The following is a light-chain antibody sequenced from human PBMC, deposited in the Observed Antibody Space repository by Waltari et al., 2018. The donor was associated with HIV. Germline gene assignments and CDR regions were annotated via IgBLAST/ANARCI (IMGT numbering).Light chain of an antibody. V-gene: IGKV3-20*01. CDR3: QQSET. J-gene: IGKJ1*01. Sequence: EIVLTRSPGTLSLSPGERATLSCRASQSVSSSYLAWYQQKSGQAPRLLIYGASSRATGIPDRFSGSGSGTEFTLTIARLEPEDFAVYYCQQSETFGQGTRVEIK. CDR2: GAS. CDR1: QSVSSSY.